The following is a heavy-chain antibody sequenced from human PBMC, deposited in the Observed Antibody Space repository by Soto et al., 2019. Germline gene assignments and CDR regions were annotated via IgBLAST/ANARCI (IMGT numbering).Heavy chain of an antibody. J-gene: IGHJ4*02. CDR1: GFTFSTYT. D-gene: IGHD4-17*01. Sequence: EVQLLESGGGLVQPGGSLRLSCAASGFTFSTYTMAWVRQAPGRGPEWVSGVGQDGAPYYADSVKGRFTISRDNSRSSVYLEMIALRGEDTAVYSCAKDMRPDGVWDFGHWGQGTLVTVSS. V-gene: IGHV3-23*01. CDR2: VGQDGAP. CDR3: AKDMRPDGVWDFGH.